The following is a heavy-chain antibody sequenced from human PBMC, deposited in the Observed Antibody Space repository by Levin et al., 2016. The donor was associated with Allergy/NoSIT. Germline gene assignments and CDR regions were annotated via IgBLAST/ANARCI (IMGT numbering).Heavy chain of an antibody. D-gene: IGHD3-3*01. V-gene: IGHV3-30*18. CDR3: AKDGATYTNSGYSDYFLDA. Sequence: VRQAPGKGLEWVAVMLYDGSDAYYADSVKGRFTISRDNSRNSLYLQMNSLRAEDTAVYFCAKDGATYTNSGYSDYFLDAWGKGTTVTVSS. CDR2: MLYDGSDA. J-gene: IGHJ6*04.